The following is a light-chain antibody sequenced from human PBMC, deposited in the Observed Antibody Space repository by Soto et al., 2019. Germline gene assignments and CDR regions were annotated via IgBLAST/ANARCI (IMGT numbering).Light chain of an antibody. J-gene: IGKJ1*01. Sequence: EIVLTQSPVTLCLSPGERATLSCRASLTVSDNYLAWYQQKAGQAPRLVIYGASSRATGIPDRFSASGSGTDFTLTISRLEPEDFAVYYCQQYSSAPLTFGQGTKVDIK. CDR2: GAS. V-gene: IGKV3-20*01. CDR3: QQYSSAPLT. CDR1: LTVSDNY.